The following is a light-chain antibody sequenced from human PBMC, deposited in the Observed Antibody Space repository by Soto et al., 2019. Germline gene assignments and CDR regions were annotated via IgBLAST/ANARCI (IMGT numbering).Light chain of an antibody. J-gene: IGKJ4*01. Sequence: EIVLTQSPATLSLSPGERATLSCRASRSVGNNLAWYQKKPGQAPGLLIYAASTRATGISARFSGSGSGTDFTLTISSLEPEDFAVYYCQQHADWPLTFGGGTKVDSK. V-gene: IGKV3-11*01. CDR1: RSVGNN. CDR3: QQHADWPLT. CDR2: AAS.